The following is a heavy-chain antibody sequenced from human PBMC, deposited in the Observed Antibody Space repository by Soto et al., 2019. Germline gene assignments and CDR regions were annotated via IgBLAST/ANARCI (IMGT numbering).Heavy chain of an antibody. Sequence: GGSLRLSCAASGLTFSSYAMRWVRQAPGKGLEWVSAISGSGGSTYYADSVKGRFTISRDNSKNTLYLNMNIVRDDDTAIYYCARGESDYYYYYMDVWGKGTPVTVSS. J-gene: IGHJ6*03. D-gene: IGHD3-16*01. V-gene: IGHV3-23*01. CDR2: ISGSGGST. CDR1: GLTFSSYA. CDR3: ARGESDYYYYYMDV.